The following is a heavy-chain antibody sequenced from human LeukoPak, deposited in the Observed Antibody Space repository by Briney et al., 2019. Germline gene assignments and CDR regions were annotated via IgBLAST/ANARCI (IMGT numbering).Heavy chain of an antibody. D-gene: IGHD3-16*01. V-gene: IGHV1-18*01. CDR3: ARDIREYASYYMVV. CDR2: ISAYNGNT. Sequence: ASVKVSCKASGYSFTTYGVSRVRQAPGQGLEWMGRISAYNGNTNYAHKFQDRVTITTDTSTSTAYMELRSLRSDDTAVYYSARDIREYASYYMVVWRKGTTVTVSS. J-gene: IGHJ6*03. CDR1: GYSFTTYG.